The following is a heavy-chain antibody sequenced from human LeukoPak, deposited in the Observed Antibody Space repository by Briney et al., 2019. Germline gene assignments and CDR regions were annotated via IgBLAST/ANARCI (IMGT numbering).Heavy chain of an antibody. J-gene: IGHJ6*04. CDR2: INPNSGGT. Sequence: ASVKVSCKASGYTFTGYYMHWVRQAPGQGLEWMGWINPNSGGTNYAQKFQGWVTMTRDTSISTAYMELSRLRSDDTAVYYCARDLGRVRGVPYYYGMDVWGKETTVTVSS. CDR3: ARDLGRVRGVPYYYGMDV. D-gene: IGHD3-10*01. CDR1: GYTFTGYY. V-gene: IGHV1-2*04.